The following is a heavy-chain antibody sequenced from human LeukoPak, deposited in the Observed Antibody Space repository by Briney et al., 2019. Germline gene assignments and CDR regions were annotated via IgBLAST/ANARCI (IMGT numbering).Heavy chain of an antibody. J-gene: IGHJ6*02. CDR3: ASYRVSHGMDV. Sequence: PGGSLRLSCAASGFTFSTYWMAGFGQAPGKGLRGVANIKGDGSEKYHGDSVTGRFTISRDNAKNSLYLQMNSLRAEDTAIYYCASYRVSHGMDVWGQGTTVTVSS. CDR2: IKGDGSEK. CDR1: GFTFSTYW. D-gene: IGHD1-26*01. V-gene: IGHV3-7*01.